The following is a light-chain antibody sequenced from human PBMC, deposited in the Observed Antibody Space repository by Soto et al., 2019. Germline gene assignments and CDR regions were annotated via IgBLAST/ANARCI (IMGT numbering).Light chain of an antibody. J-gene: IGKJ2*02. V-gene: IGKV1-5*01. Sequence: DIPLTQSPSTLSASVGDRVTITCRASQSVTAWLAWYQQKPGKAPKLLIYDASSLQSGVPSRFSGSGSGTEFSLTRSSVQPDYFATYYCKHDYRSCTFGQGTKVELK. CDR1: QSVTAW. CDR3: KHDYRSCT. CDR2: DAS.